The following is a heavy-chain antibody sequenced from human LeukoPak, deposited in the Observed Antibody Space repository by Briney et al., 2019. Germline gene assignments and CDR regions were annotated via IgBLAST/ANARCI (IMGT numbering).Heavy chain of an antibody. J-gene: IGHJ5*02. Sequence: ASVKVSCKASGYTFTSYGISWVRQAPGQGLEWMGWISAYNGNTNYAQKLQGRVTMTTDTSTSTAYMELRSLSSDDTAVYYCARSTGYYGSGSWWFDPWGQGTLVTVSS. D-gene: IGHD3-10*01. CDR1: GYTFTSYG. CDR3: ARSTGYYGSGSWWFDP. V-gene: IGHV1-18*04. CDR2: ISAYNGNT.